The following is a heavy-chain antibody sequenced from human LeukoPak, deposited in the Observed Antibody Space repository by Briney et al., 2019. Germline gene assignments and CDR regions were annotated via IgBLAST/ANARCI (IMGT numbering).Heavy chain of an antibody. J-gene: IGHJ4*02. CDR3: AKDHRRDYYGSGSYFDY. Sequence: GGSLRLSCAASGFTFSSYAMSWVRQAPGKGLEWVSAISGSGGSTYYADSVKGRFTISRGNSKNTLYLQMNSLRAEDTAVYYCAKDHRRDYYGSGSYFDYWGQGTLVTVSS. V-gene: IGHV3-23*01. D-gene: IGHD3-10*01. CDR1: GFTFSSYA. CDR2: ISGSGGST.